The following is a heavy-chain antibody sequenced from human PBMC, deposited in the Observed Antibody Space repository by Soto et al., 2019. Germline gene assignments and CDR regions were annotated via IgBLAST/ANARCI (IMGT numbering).Heavy chain of an antibody. CDR2: IIPIFGTA. Sequence: QVQLVQSGAEVKKPGSSVKVSCKASGGTFSSYAISWVRQAPGQGLEWMGGIIPIFGTANYAQKFQGRVTIXAXEXAGTAYMELSSLRSEDTAVYYCASSVAKSYYYGMDVWGQGTTVTVSS. CDR1: GGTFSSYA. V-gene: IGHV1-69*12. J-gene: IGHJ6*02. D-gene: IGHD5-12*01. CDR3: ASSVAKSYYYGMDV.